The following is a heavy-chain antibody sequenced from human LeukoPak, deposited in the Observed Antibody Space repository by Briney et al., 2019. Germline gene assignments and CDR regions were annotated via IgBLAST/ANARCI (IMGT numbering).Heavy chain of an antibody. V-gene: IGHV3-23*01. CDR3: AREKWYSYYYMDG. J-gene: IGHJ6*03. Sequence: GGSLRLSCTASRFTFSSYAMSWVRQAPGKGLEWVLSISGSGDSTFYADSVKGRFTIFRDNSKSTLYVQMNSLRVEDTAVYYCAREKWYSYYYMDGWGKGTTVTVSS. CDR1: RFTFSSYA. D-gene: IGHD1-26*01. CDR2: ISGSGDST.